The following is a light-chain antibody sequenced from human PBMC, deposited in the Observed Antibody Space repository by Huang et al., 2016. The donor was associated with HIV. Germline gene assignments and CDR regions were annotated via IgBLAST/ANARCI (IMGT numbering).Light chain of an antibody. CDR1: QSVSSSY. V-gene: IGKV3-20*01. J-gene: IGKJ1*01. CDR3: QQYGSSPG. CDR2: GAS. Sequence: EIVLTQSPGTLSLSPGERATLSCRASQSVSSSYLAWYQQKPGQAPRLRIYGASSRATGIPDRFSGSGSGTDFTLTISRLEPEDFAVYYCQQYGSSPGFGQGTKVEIK.